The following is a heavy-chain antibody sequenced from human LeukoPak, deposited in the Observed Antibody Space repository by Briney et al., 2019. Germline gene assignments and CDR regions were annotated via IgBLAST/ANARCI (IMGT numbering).Heavy chain of an antibody. D-gene: IGHD5-12*01. CDR1: GFTFSSYE. CDR2: ISSRGSTI. Sequence: PGGSLRLSCAASGFTFSSYEMNWVRQAPGKGLEWVSYISSRGSTIYYADSVKGRFTISRDNAKNSLYLQMNSLRAEDTAVYYCARVDWYSGYDSIDYWGQGTLVTVSS. J-gene: IGHJ4*02. CDR3: ARVDWYSGYDSIDY. V-gene: IGHV3-48*03.